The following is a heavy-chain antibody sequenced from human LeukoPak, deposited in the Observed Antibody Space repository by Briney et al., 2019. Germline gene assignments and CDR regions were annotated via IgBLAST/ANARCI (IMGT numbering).Heavy chain of an antibody. J-gene: IGHJ4*02. CDR2: ISNDGDT. CDR1: GFTVSSNY. CDR3: AKHERYDFWSGYRYYFDY. D-gene: IGHD3-3*01. Sequence: PGGSLGLSCAASGFTVSSNYMSWVRQGPGKGLECVSVISNDGDTYYADSVKGRFTISRDTSKNTVSLQMNSLRAEDTAVYYCAKHERYDFWSGYRYYFDYWGQGTLVTVSS. V-gene: IGHV3-66*04.